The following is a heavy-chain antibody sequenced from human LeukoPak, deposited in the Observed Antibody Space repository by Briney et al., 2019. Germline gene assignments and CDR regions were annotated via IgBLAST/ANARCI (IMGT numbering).Heavy chain of an antibody. CDR2: IRYDGSNK. CDR3: ATAGSYGSSPFDY. D-gene: IGHD1-26*01. J-gene: IGHJ4*02. CDR1: GFTFSSYG. Sequence: GGSLRLSXAASGFTFSSYGMHWVGQAPGKGLEWVAFIRYDGSNKYYADSVKGRFTISRDNSKNTLYLQMNSLRAEDTAVYYCATAGSYGSSPFDYWGQGTLVTVSS. V-gene: IGHV3-30*02.